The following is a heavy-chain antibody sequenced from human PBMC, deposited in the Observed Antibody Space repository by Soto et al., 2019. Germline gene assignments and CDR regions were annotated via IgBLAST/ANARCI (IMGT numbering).Heavy chain of an antibody. CDR2: IYYSGST. V-gene: IGHV4-59*01. D-gene: IGHD3-10*01. CDR1: GGSISSYY. CDR3: ARGGLWFGELLLHY. Sequence: TLSLTCTVSGGSISSYYWSWIRQPPGKGLEWIGYIYYSGSTNYNPSLKSRVTISVDTSKNQFSLKLSSVTAADTAVYYCARGGLWFGELLLHYWGQGTLVTVSS. J-gene: IGHJ4*02.